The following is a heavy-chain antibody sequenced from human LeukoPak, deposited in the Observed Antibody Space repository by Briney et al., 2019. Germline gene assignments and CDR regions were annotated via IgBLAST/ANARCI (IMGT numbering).Heavy chain of an antibody. V-gene: IGHV4-30-2*01. CDR3: ARVVLVVYYFDY. CDR1: GGSISSGGYS. CDR2: IYHSGST. Sequence: SETLSVTCAVSGGSISSGGYSWSWIRQPPGKGLEWIGYIYHSGSTYYNPSLKSRVTISVDRSKNQFSLKLSSVTAADTAVYYCARVVLVVYYFDYWGQGTLVTVSS. J-gene: IGHJ4*02. D-gene: IGHD2-2*01.